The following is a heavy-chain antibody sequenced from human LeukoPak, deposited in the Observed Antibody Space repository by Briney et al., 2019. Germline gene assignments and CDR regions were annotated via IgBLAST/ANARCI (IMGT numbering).Heavy chain of an antibody. CDR3: ARSHQVSGSFDY. D-gene: IGHD3-22*01. V-gene: IGHV3-21*01. J-gene: IGHJ4*02. Sequence: GGSLRLSCSASGFTFSSYSMNWVRQAPGKGLEWVSSISSSSSYIYYADSVKGRFTISRDNAKNSLYLQMNSLRAEDTAVYYCARSHQVSGSFDYWGQGTLVTVSS. CDR2: ISSSSSYI. CDR1: GFTFSSYS.